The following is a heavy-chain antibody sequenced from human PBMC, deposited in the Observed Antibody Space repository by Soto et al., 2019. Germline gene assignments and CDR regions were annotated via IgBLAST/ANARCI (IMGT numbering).Heavy chain of an antibody. CDR2: IPYDGSNK. V-gene: IGHV3-30-3*01. CDR1: GFTFSSYA. J-gene: IGHJ4*02. Sequence: SLRLSCAASGFTFSSYAMHWVRQAPGKGLEWVAVIPYDGSNKYYADSVKGRFTISRDNSKNTLYLQMNSLRAEDTAVYYCASLVRELFDYWGQGTLVTVSS. D-gene: IGHD1-26*01. CDR3: ASLVRELFDY.